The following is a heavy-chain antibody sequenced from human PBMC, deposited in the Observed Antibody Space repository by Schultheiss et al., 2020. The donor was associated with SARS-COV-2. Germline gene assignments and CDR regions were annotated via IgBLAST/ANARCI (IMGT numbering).Heavy chain of an antibody. CDR2: ISAYNGNT. CDR3: ARGLKTYYDFWSGYLDDAFDI. CDR1: GYTFTSYG. D-gene: IGHD3-3*01. V-gene: IGHV1-18*01. J-gene: IGHJ3*02. Sequence: ASVKVSCKASGYTFTSYGISWVRQAPGQGLEWMGWISAYNGNTNYAQKLQGRVTMTRNTSISTAYMELSSLRSEDTAVYYCARGLKTYYDFWSGYLDDAFDIWGQGTMVTVSS.